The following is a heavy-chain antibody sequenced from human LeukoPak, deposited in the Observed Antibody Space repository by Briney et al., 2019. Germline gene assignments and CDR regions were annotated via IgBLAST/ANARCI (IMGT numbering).Heavy chain of an antibody. Sequence: GGSLRLSCAASGFTFSSYAMSWVRQAPVKGLEWVSAISGSGGSTYYVDSVKGRFTISRDNSKNTLYLQMNSLRAEDTAVYYCAKVPGYSSGWYPGYWGQGTLVTVSS. CDR3: AKVPGYSSGWYPGY. CDR2: ISGSGGST. V-gene: IGHV3-23*01. CDR1: GFTFSSYA. D-gene: IGHD6-19*01. J-gene: IGHJ4*02.